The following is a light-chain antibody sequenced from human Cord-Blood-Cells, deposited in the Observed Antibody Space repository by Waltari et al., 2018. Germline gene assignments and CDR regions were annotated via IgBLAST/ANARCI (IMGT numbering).Light chain of an antibody. V-gene: IGKV1-39*01. Sequence: DLQMTQPPSSLSASVGDRVTITCRASQSISSYLNWYQQKPGKAPKLLIYAASSLQSGVPSRFSGSGSGTDFTLTISSLQPEDFATYYCQQSYSTPPYTFGQGTKLEIK. J-gene: IGKJ2*01. CDR1: QSISSY. CDR2: AAS. CDR3: QQSYSTPPYT.